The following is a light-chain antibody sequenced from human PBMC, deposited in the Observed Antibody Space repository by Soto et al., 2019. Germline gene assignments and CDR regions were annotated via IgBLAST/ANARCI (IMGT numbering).Light chain of an antibody. CDR2: SAS. CDR3: QQGHNWPLT. CDR1: RAFSTR. J-gene: IGKJ2*01. V-gene: IGKV3-15*01. Sequence: EIVMTQSPATLSVSPGERATPSSRATRAFSTRLAWYQKKPAQPPRLLINSASTRATGVPARFTGSGSGSEFTLTISGLQSEDFAVYYCQQGHNWPLTFGQGTRLEI.